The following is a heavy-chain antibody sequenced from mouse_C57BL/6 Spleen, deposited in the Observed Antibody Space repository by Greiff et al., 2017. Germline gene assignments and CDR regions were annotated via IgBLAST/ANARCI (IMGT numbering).Heavy chain of an antibody. CDR2: IYPGDGDT. V-gene: IGHV1-82*01. CDR3: ARSRHYGSSYVKAMDY. J-gene: IGHJ4*01. D-gene: IGHD1-1*01. Sequence: QVQLQQSGPELVKPGASVKISCKASGYAFSSSWMNWVKQRPGKGLEWIGRIYPGDGDTNYNGKFKGKATLTADKSSSTAYMQLSSLTSEDSAVYFCARSRHYGSSYVKAMDYWGQGTSVTVSS. CDR1: GYAFSSSW.